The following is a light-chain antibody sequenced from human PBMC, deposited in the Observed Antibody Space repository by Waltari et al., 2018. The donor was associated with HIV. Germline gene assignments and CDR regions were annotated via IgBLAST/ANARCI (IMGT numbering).Light chain of an antibody. Sequence: QSVLTQPPSASGTPSQRVTISFSGGRSKTGLYHVYWYQQFPGTAPKLLIYRDNQRPPGVPDRFSGSKSGTSASLVISGLRSEDEADYYCAAWDDRLSGLFGGGTKVTVL. J-gene: IGLJ2*01. CDR2: RDN. V-gene: IGLV1-47*01. CDR1: RSKTGLYH. CDR3: AAWDDRLSGL.